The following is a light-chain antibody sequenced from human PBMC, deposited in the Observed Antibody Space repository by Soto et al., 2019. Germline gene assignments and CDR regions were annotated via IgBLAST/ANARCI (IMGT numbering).Light chain of an antibody. V-gene: IGLV2-8*01. J-gene: IGLJ1*01. CDR2: EVS. CDR1: SSDVGAYNY. CDR3: SSYAGSNNYV. Sequence: QSALTQPPSASGSPGQSVTSSCTGTSSDVGAYNYVSWYQFHAGKAPKLIVYEVSKRPSDVPDRFSASKSGNTASLTVSGLQTEDEADYYCSSYAGSNNYVFGIGTKLTVL.